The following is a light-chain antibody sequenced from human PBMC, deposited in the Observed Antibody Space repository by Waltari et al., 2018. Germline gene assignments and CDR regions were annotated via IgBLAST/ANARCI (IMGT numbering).Light chain of an antibody. CDR3: QVWDTTSDHLI. CDR2: YDG. CDR1: NGGSKT. V-gene: IGLV3-21*04. Sequence: SYVLTQPPSMSVSPEQTARITCGGDNGGSKTVNWYQLKPGQAPLLVIYYDGERPSGIPERFSGSNSESTATLTISRVEAGDEADYFCQVWDTTSDHLIFGGGTKLTVL. J-gene: IGLJ2*01.